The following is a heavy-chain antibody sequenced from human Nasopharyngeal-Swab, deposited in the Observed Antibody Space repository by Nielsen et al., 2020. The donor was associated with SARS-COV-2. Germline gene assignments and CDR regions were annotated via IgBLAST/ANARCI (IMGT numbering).Heavy chain of an antibody. CDR1: GFTFTDAW. CDR3: TRDPYYDSSLEDY. J-gene: IGHJ4*02. D-gene: IGHD3-22*01. CDR2: IRSKAYGGTT. Sequence: GESLKISCAASGFTFTDAWMTWFRQAPGKGLEWVGFIRSKAYGGTTEYAASVKGRFTISRDDSKSIAYLQMNSLKTEDTAVYYCTRDPYYDSSLEDYWGQGTLVTVSS. V-gene: IGHV3-49*03.